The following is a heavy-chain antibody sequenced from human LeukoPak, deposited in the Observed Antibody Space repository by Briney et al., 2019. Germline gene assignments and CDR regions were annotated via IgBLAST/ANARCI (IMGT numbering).Heavy chain of an antibody. CDR1: GFTFSSYG. J-gene: IGHJ4*02. CDR3: AKDGAIRRYYDILTGYPDYFDY. D-gene: IGHD3-9*01. Sequence: GGSLRLSCAASGFTFSSYGMHWVRQAPGKGLEWVAFIRYDGSNKYYADSVKGRFTISRDNSKNTLYLQMNSLRAEDTAVYYCAKDGAIRRYYDILTGYPDYFDYWGQGTLVTVSS. V-gene: IGHV3-30*02. CDR2: IRYDGSNK.